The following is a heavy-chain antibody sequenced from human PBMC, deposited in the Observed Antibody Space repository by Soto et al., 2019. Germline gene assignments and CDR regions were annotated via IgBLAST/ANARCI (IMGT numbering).Heavy chain of an antibody. Sequence: QVQLVQSGAEVKKPGSSVKVSCKASGGTFSSYAISWVRQAPGQGLEWMGGIIPIFGTANYAQKSQGRVTITADESTSTAYMVLGSLRSEDTAVYYCAGLPERPRICFFFGMDVWGPGTMVTVSS. J-gene: IGHJ6*02. V-gene: IGHV1-69*12. CDR3: AGLPERPRICFFFGMDV. CDR1: GGTFSSYA. D-gene: IGHD1-1*01. CDR2: IIPIFGTA.